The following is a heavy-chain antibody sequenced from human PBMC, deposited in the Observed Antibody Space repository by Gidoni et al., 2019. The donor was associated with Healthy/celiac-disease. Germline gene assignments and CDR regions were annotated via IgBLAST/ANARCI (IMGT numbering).Heavy chain of an antibody. CDR1: GFTFSSYG. CDR3: AKDRSGIAVAGMDV. V-gene: IGHV3-30*18. Sequence: QVQLVASGGGVVQPGRSLSPSWAASGFTFSSYGMHWVRPAPGKGLEWVAVISYDGSNKYYADSVKGRFTISRDNSKNTLYLQMNSLRAEDTAVYYCAKDRSGIAVAGMDVWGQGTTVTVSS. CDR2: ISYDGSNK. J-gene: IGHJ6*02. D-gene: IGHD6-19*01.